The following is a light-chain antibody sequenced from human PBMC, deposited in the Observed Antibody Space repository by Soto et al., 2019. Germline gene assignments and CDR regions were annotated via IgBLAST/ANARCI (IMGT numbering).Light chain of an antibody. CDR3: QQYNSYS. Sequence: DIQMTQSPSTLSASVGDTVTISCRASQNINTWVAWYQQRPGKAPKLLIYHASTLESGVPSRFSGSGSGTEFTLTISSLQPDDFATYYCQQYNSYSFGQGTKVDIK. CDR1: QNINTW. J-gene: IGKJ1*01. V-gene: IGKV1-5*01. CDR2: HAS.